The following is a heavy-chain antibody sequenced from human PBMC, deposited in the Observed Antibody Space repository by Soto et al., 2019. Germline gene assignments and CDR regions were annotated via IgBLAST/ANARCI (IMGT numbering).Heavy chain of an antibody. CDR2: INPSGGST. D-gene: IGHD4-17*01. CDR1: GYTFTSYY. CDR3: ARDRRSDYGGKGDYYGMDV. V-gene: IGHV1-46*01. Sequence: QVQLVQSGAEVKKPGASVKVSCKASGYTFTSYYMHWVRQAPGQGLEWMGIINPSGGSTSYAQKFQGRVTMTRDTATSTVYMELSSLRSEDTAVYYCARDRRSDYGGKGDYYGMDVWGQGTTVTVSS. J-gene: IGHJ6*02.